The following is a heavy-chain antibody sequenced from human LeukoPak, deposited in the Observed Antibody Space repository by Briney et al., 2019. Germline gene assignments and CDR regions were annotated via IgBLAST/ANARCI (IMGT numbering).Heavy chain of an antibody. CDR1: GFTFNSYG. V-gene: IGHV3-33*06. CDR3: AKDATEFGDSHFDC. J-gene: IGHJ4*02. Sequence: PGGSLRLSCEVSGFTFNSYGMHWVRQAPGKGLEWGAAILNDGSHEYYADSEKASSTNSRDNFRNTVYLQMNSLRAEDTAVYYCAKDATEFGDSHFDCWGQGTLVTVSS. CDR2: ILNDGSHE. D-gene: IGHD2-21*02.